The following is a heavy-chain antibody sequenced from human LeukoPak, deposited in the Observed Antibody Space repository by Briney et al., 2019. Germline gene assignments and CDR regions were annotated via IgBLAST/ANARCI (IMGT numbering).Heavy chain of an antibody. CDR1: GGSISSYY. V-gene: IGHV4-59*12. CDR3: AREAGSGWFS. D-gene: IGHD6-19*01. CDR2: IFYSGIT. J-gene: IGHJ4*02. Sequence: PSETLSLTCTVSGGSISSYYWSWIRQPPGKGLEWIGYIFYSGITNYNPSLSLKSRVTISVDTSKNQFSLKLSSVTAADTAVYYCAREAGSGWFSWGQGTLVTVSS.